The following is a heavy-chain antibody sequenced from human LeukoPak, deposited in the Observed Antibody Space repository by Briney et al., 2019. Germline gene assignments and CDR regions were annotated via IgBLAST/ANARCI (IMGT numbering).Heavy chain of an antibody. V-gene: IGHV3-7*01. CDR3: ARDHRYSSSWPDAFDI. Sequence: GGSLRLSCAASGFTFSSYWMSWVRQAPGKGLEWVANIRQDGSEKYYVDSVKGRFTISRDNAKNSLYLQMNSLRAEDTAVYYCARDHRYSSSWPDAFDIWGQGTMVTVSS. CDR1: GFTFSSYW. J-gene: IGHJ3*02. D-gene: IGHD6-13*01. CDR2: IRQDGSEK.